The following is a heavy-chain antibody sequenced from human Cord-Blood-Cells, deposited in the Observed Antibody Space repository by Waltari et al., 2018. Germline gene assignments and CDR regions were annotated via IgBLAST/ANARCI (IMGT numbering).Heavy chain of an antibody. J-gene: IGHJ4*02. Sequence: EVQLLESGGGLIQPGGSLRLSRAASGFTVSSNYMSWVRRAPGKGVEWVSVIYSGGSTYYADSVKGRFTISRYNSKNTLYLQMNSLRAEDTAVYYCARDGGTFYYFDYWGQGTLVTVSS. V-gene: IGHV3-53*01. D-gene: IGHD3-16*01. CDR2: IYSGGST. CDR3: ARDGGTFYYFDY. CDR1: GFTVSSNY.